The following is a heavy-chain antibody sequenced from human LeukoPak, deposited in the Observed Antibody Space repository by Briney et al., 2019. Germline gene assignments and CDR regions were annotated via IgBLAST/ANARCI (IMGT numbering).Heavy chain of an antibody. CDR3: ARDPTVTTTLDY. CDR2: ISYDGSNK. CDR1: GFTFSSYS. V-gene: IGHV3-30*03. D-gene: IGHD4-17*01. J-gene: IGHJ4*02. Sequence: PGGSLRLSCAASGFTFSSYSMNWVRQAPGKGLEWVAVISYDGSNKYYADSVKGRFTISRDNSKNTLYLQMNSLRAEDTAVYYCARDPTVTTTLDYWGQGTLVTVSS.